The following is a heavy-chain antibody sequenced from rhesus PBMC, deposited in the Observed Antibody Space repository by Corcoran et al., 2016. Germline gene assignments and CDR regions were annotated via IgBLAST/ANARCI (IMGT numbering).Heavy chain of an antibody. V-gene: IGHV2-174*01. Sequence: QVTLKESGPALVKPTQTLTLTCTFSGFSLTTSGMGVGWIRQPPGKARGWLALIYWDEPKPHRTSLKGRLPISKDTSKNPVVLTMTHMDPVDTATYYCARVEVDTATVNFDYWGQGVLVTVSS. CDR1: GFSLTTSGMG. J-gene: IGHJ4*01. CDR3: ARVEVDTATVNFDY. CDR2: IYWDEPK. D-gene: IGHD5-12*01.